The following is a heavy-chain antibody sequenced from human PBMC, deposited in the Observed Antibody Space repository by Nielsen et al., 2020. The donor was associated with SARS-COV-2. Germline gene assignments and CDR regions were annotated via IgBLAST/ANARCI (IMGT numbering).Heavy chain of an antibody. Sequence: SETLSLTCTVSGGSISSYYWSWIRQPPGKGLEWIGYIYNRGNTNYNPSLKSRVTISVDTSKNQFSLRLSSVTVADTAVYYCARHPYPMTVSTFGYDYWGQGTLVTVFS. CDR1: GGSISSYY. J-gene: IGHJ4*02. V-gene: IGHV4-59*08. CDR2: IYNRGNT. D-gene: IGHD2-21*02. CDR3: ARHPYPMTVSTFGYDY.